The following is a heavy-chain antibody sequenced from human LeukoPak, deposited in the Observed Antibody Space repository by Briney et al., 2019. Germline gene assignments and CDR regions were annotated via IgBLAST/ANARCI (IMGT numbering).Heavy chain of an antibody. D-gene: IGHD2-2*01. J-gene: IGHJ4*02. CDR2: IYTGST. V-gene: IGHV4-39*01. Sequence: SETLSLTCTVSGGSISSSNYYWGWIRQPPGKGLEWIGSIYTGSTYYSPSLKSRVTISVDTFKNQFSLKLSSVTAADTAVYYCARHQLISSTSCFDYWGQGTLVTVSS. CDR1: GGSISSSNYY. CDR3: ARHQLISSTSCFDY.